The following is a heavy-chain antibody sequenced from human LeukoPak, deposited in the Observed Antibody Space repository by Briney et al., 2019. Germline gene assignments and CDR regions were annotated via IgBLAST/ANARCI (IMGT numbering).Heavy chain of an antibody. J-gene: IGHJ4*02. V-gene: IGHV1-18*01. CDR1: GYTFTSYG. Sequence: ASVKVSCKASGYTFTSYGISWVRQAPGQGLEWMGWITSYNGNTNYAQNLQGRVTMTTDTSTSTAYMELRSLRSDDTAVYYCARGDYYDSSGYPNTILDYWGQGTLVTVSS. CDR2: ITSYNGNT. D-gene: IGHD3-22*01. CDR3: ARGDYYDSSGYPNTILDY.